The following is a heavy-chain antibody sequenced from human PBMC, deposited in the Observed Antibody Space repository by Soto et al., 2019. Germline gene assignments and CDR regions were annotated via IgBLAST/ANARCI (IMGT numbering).Heavy chain of an antibody. J-gene: IGHJ4*02. D-gene: IGHD3-10*01. CDR3: AKDPRWYYYGSGSYLDY. CDR2: ISGSGGST. CDR1: GFTFSSYA. V-gene: IGHV3-23*01. Sequence: EVQLLESGGGLVQPGGSLRLSCAASGFTFSSYAMSWVRQAPGKGLEWVSAISGSGGSTYYADSVKGRFTISRDNSKNTLYLQMNSLRAEDTAVYYCAKDPRWYYYGSGSYLDYWGQGTLVTVSS.